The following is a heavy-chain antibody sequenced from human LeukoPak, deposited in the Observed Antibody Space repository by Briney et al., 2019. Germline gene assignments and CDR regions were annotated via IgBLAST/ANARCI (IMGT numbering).Heavy chain of an antibody. D-gene: IGHD2-21*01. V-gene: IGHV3-53*01. CDR3: ASRHCSGGDCYFAGADPFDH. CDR2: IYKDGKI. Sequence: GGSLRLSCAASGFTISSTYMSWVRRAPGKGLEWVSVIYKDGKIYYIDSVKGRFTISRDTSKNTLYLQMNSLRVEDTAVYYCASRHCSGGDCYFAGADPFDHWGQGTLVTVSS. CDR1: GFTISSTY. J-gene: IGHJ4*02.